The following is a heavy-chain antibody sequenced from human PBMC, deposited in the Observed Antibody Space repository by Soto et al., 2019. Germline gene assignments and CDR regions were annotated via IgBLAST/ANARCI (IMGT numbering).Heavy chain of an antibody. V-gene: IGHV3-30*18. CDR1: GFTFSSYG. D-gene: IGHD3-3*01. CDR3: AKDQIADFWSGYSIHLDY. CDR2: ISYDGSNK. J-gene: IGHJ4*02. Sequence: GGSLRVSCAASGFTFSSYGMHWVRQAPGKGLEWVAVISYDGSNKYYADSVKGRFTISRDNSKNTLYLQMNSLRAEDTAVYYCAKDQIADFWSGYSIHLDYWGQGTLVTVSS.